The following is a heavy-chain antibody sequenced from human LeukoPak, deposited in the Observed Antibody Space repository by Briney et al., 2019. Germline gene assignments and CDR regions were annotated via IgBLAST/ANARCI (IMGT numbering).Heavy chain of an antibody. CDR2: MNQDGSEK. V-gene: IGHV3-7*01. D-gene: IGHD3-16*01. J-gene: IGHJ6*02. Sequence: GGSLGLSCAASGFTFSDSWMSWVRQAPGKGLEWVANMNQDGSEKDYVDSVKGRFTISRDNARNSLYLQMGSLRAEDTAVYYCATYTHWVAGDVWGQGTTVTVSS. CDR3: ATYTHWVAGDV. CDR1: GFTFSDSW.